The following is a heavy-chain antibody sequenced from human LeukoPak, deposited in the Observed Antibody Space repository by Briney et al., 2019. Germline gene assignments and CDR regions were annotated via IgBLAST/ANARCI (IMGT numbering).Heavy chain of an antibody. J-gene: IGHJ3*02. D-gene: IGHD3-22*01. CDR3: AREGYYYDSSDAFDI. Sequence: GGSLRLSCAASGFTFSSYWMSWVRQAPGKGLEWVANIKRDGSEKYYVDSVKGRFTISRGNAKNSLYLQMNSLRAEDTAVYYCAREGYYYDSSDAFDIWGQGTMVTVSS. CDR2: IKRDGSEK. CDR1: GFTFSSYW. V-gene: IGHV3-7*01.